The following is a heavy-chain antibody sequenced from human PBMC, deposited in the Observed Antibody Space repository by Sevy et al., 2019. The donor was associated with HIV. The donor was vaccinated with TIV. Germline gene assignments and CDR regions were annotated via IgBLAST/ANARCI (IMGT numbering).Heavy chain of an antibody. V-gene: IGHV4-59*08. CDR2: IYYNGHI. CDR1: GGSITSLY. CDR3: AGENAWGRGYS. Sequence: SETLSLTCTVSGGSITSLYWNWIRQPPGKGLEWIANIYYNGHITSNPSLKSRVTLSLDTSKNQLALRLSSGTAADTAMYYCAGENAWGRGYSWGQGTLVTVSS. D-gene: IGHD1-26*01. J-gene: IGHJ4*02.